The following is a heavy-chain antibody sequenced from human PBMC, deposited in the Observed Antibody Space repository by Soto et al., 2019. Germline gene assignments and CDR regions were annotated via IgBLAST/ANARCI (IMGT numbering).Heavy chain of an antibody. CDR1: GGSISSYY. Sequence: PSETLSLTCTVSGGSISSYYWSWIRQPPGKGLEWIGYIYYSGSTNYNPSLKSRVTISVDTSNNQFSLKLSSVTAADTAVYYCARDGVDTATGYYYGMDVWGQGTTVTVSS. CDR3: ARDGVDTATGYYYGMDV. D-gene: IGHD5-18*01. CDR2: IYYSGST. V-gene: IGHV4-59*12. J-gene: IGHJ6*02.